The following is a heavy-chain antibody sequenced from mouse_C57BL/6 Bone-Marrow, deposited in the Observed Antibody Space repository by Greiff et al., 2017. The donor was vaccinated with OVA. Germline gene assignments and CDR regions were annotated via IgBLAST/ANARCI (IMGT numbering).Heavy chain of an antibody. J-gene: IGHJ2*01. CDR3: GRPHSNDGDY. V-gene: IGHV14-3*01. CDR1: GFNIKNTY. D-gene: IGHD2-12*01. Sequence: SVAELVRPGASVKLSCTASGFNIKNTYMHWVKQSPERGLEWIGRIDPATGNTKSATKFQGKAPITADTSTNTAYLQLSSLTSEDTAVYYCGRPHSNDGDYWGQGTTLTVSS. CDR2: IDPATGNT.